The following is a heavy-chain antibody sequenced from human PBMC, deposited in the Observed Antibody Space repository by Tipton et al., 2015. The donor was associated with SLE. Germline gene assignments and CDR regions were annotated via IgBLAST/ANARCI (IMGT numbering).Heavy chain of an antibody. V-gene: IGHV5-10-1*01. CDR3: AREEMVVAATQAPYFDY. J-gene: IGHJ4*02. Sequence: VQLVQSGAEVKKPGESLRISCKGSGYSFTSYWISWVRQMPGKGLEWMGRIDPSDSYTNYSPSFQGHVTISADKSISTAYLQWSSLKASDTATYYCAREEMVVAATQAPYFDYWGQGTLVTVSS. CDR2: IDPSDSYT. CDR1: GYSFTSYW. D-gene: IGHD2-15*01.